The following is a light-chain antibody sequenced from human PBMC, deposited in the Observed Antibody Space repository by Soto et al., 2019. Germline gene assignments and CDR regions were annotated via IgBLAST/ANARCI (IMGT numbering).Light chain of an antibody. CDR1: QSVSNW. J-gene: IGKJ4*01. CDR2: DAS. Sequence: DIQMTQSPSTLSASVGDRFTITCRASQSVSNWLAWYQQKRGKAPKLLIYDASSLESGVPSRFSGSGSGTEFTLTISSLQPEDFATYYCQQLNSYPRTFGGGTKVDIK. CDR3: QQLNSYPRT. V-gene: IGKV1-5*01.